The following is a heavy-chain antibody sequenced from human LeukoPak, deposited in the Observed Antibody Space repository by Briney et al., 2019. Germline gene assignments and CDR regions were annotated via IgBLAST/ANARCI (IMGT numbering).Heavy chain of an antibody. Sequence: GGSLRLSCAASGFTFSSYGIHWVRQAPGKGLEWVAFIRYDGSNKYYTDSVKGRFTISRDNSKNTLYLQMNSLRAEDTAVYYCAKFGGSRPPGDWFDPWGQGTLVTVSS. J-gene: IGHJ5*02. D-gene: IGHD1-26*01. CDR3: AKFGGSRPPGDWFDP. V-gene: IGHV3-30*02. CDR2: IRYDGSNK. CDR1: GFTFSSYG.